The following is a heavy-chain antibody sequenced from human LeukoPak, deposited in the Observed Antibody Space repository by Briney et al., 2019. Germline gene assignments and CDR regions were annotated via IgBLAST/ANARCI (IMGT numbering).Heavy chain of an antibody. CDR3: ARADENFDV. CDR1: GFTFSNAW. V-gene: IGHV3-48*02. J-gene: IGHJ4*02. CDR2: ISSSGSTK. Sequence: GGSLRLSCAASGFTFSNAWMNWVRQAPGKGLEWVSYISSSGSTKYYADSVKGRFTISRDNAKNSLYLQMSSLRDEDTAVYYCARADENFDVWGQGTLVTVSS.